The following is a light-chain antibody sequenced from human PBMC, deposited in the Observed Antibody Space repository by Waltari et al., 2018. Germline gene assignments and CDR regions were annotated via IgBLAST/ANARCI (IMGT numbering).Light chain of an antibody. V-gene: IGKV3-15*01. CDR2: GAS. J-gene: IGKJ1*01. CDR1: RTISSN. Sequence: RAPLSCRTSRTISSNLAWYQQKPGQAPRLLIYGASIRATGVPARFSGSGSGTQFTLTIHSLQSEDFAVYYCQQYNNWPPWTFGQGTKVEIK. CDR3: QQYNNWPPWT.